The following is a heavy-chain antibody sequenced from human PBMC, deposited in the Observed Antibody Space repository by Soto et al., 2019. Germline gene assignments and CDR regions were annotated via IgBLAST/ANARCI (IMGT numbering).Heavy chain of an antibody. J-gene: IGHJ6*02. V-gene: IGHV1-69*02. CDR1: GGTFSSYT. CDR3: ATPRGYSGSNYYYYYAMDV. D-gene: IGHD5-12*01. Sequence: QVQLVQSGAEVKKPGSSVKVSCKASGGTFSSYTISWVRQAPGQGLEWMGRIIPILGIANYAQKFQGRVTISADKSTGTAYMELSSLRSEDTAVYYCATPRGYSGSNYYYYYAMDVWGQGTTVTVSS. CDR2: IIPILGIA.